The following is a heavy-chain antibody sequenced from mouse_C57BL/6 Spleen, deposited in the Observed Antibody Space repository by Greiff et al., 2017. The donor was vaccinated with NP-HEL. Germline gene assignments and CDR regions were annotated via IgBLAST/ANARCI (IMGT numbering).Heavy chain of an antibody. CDR3: ARAFSDSSGYDY. Sequence: EVQLVESGGGLVQPGGSLSLSCAASGFTFTDYYMSWVRQPPGKALEWLGFIRNKANGYTPEYSASVKGRFTISRDNSQSILYLQMNALRAEDSATYYCARAFSDSSGYDYWGQGTTLTVSS. D-gene: IGHD3-2*02. V-gene: IGHV7-3*01. CDR2: IRNKANGYTP. CDR1: GFTFTDYY. J-gene: IGHJ2*01.